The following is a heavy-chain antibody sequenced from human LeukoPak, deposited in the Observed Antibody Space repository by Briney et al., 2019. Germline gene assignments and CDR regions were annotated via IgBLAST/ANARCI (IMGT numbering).Heavy chain of an antibody. CDR2: IKQDGSEK. CDR1: GFTFSSYW. D-gene: IGHD3-22*01. V-gene: IGHV3-7*01. Sequence: GGSLRLSCAASGFTFSSYWMSWVRQAPGKGLEWVANIKQDGSEKYYVDSVKGRFTISRDNAKNSLYLQINSLRAEDTAVYYCARPFLITMMQLFDYWGQGTLVTVSS. J-gene: IGHJ4*02. CDR3: ARPFLITMMQLFDY.